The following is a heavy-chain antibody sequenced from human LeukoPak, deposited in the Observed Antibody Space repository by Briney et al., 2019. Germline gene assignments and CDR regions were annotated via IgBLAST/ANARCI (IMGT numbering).Heavy chain of an antibody. V-gene: IGHV1-2*04. CDR3: ARAEYRHGMDV. J-gene: IGHJ6*02. Sequence: ASVKVSCKASGGTFSSYAISWVRQAPGQGLEWMGGINPNSGGTNYAQKVQGWVTMTRDTSISTAYMELSSLRSEDTAVYYCARAEYRHGMDVWGQGTTVTVSS. D-gene: IGHD2/OR15-2a*01. CDR1: GGTFSSYA. CDR2: INPNSGGT.